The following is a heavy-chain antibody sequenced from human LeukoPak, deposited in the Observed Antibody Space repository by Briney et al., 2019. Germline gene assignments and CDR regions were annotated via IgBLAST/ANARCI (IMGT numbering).Heavy chain of an antibody. CDR2: IKQDGSEK. D-gene: IGHD1-26*01. Sequence: GGSLRLSCAASGFTFSSYWMSWVRQAPGKGLEWVANIKQDGSEKYYVDSVKGRFTISRDNAKNSLYLQMNSLRAEDTAVYYCARGGVVGATNYYYYMDVWGKGTTVTVSS. CDR1: GFTFSSYW. CDR3: ARGGVVGATNYYYYMDV. V-gene: IGHV3-7*01. J-gene: IGHJ6*03.